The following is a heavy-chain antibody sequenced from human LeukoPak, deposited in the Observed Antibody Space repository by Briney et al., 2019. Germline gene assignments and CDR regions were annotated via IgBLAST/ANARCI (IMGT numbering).Heavy chain of an antibody. D-gene: IGHD4-17*01. CDR3: AKGPYGDYEGLDY. J-gene: IGHJ4*02. V-gene: IGHV3-23*01. Sequence: GGSLRLSCAASGFTLSSYAMSWVRQAPGKGLEWVSAISGSGGSTYYADSVKGRFTISRDNSKNTLYLQMNSLRAEDTAVYYCAKGPYGDYEGLDYWGQGTLVTVSS. CDR2: ISGSGGST. CDR1: GFTLSSYA.